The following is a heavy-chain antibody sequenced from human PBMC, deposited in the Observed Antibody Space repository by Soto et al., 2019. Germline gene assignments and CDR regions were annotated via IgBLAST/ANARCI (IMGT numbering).Heavy chain of an antibody. D-gene: IGHD4-17*01. CDR2: ISGSGGST. Sequence: EVQLLESGGGLVQPGGSLRLSCAASGFTFSSYAMSWVRQAPGKGLEWVSAISGSGGSTYYADSVKGRFTISRDNSKNTLYLQMNSLRAEDTAVYYCAKRLSYDYGDYGSYFDYWGQGTLVTVSS. V-gene: IGHV3-23*01. J-gene: IGHJ4*02. CDR3: AKRLSYDYGDYGSYFDY. CDR1: GFTFSSYA.